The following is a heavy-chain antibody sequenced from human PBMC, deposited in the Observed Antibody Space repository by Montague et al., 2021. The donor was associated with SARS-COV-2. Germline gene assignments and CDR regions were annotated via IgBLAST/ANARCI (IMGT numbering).Heavy chain of an antibody. V-gene: IGHV3-9*01. CDR3: GKASASNARWMQSPIDY. J-gene: IGHJ4*02. CDR2: IRWDRGDK. Sequence: SLRLSFAASGFIFGDYAMHWVRQRPGKGLEWVSSIRWDRGDKSYAGSVKGRFTISRDDAKNSLYLQMDSLRPEDTALYYCGKASASNARWMQSPIDYWGQGTPGSVSS. D-gene: IGHD5-12*01. CDR1: GFIFGDYA.